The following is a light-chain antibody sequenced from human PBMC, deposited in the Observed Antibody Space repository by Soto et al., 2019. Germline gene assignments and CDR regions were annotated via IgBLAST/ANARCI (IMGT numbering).Light chain of an antibody. CDR3: QQRSNWIT. Sequence: EIRLTESPCTLSLSPGERATLSCRASHTVPGDYLAWFQHKAGQTPRLLIYGSIKRISGVPDRFSGSGSGADFTLTISRLEPEDFAVYYCQQRSNWITFGQGTRLEIK. J-gene: IGKJ5*01. CDR2: GSI. V-gene: IGKV3D-20*02. CDR1: HTVPGDY.